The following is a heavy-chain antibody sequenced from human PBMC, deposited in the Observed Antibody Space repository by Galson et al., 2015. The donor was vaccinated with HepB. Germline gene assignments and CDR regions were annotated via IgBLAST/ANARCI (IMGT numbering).Heavy chain of an antibody. Sequence: SLRLSCAASGITYSSYAMTWVRQAPGKGLEWVATIRGSIGRTNYADSVRGRFTISKDNSKNTVSLQMSSLRAEDTALYYCAKGIDDYGDGDFDYWGQGTLVTVSS. J-gene: IGHJ4*02. D-gene: IGHD4/OR15-4a*01. CDR2: IRGSIGRT. CDR3: AKGIDDYGDGDFDY. CDR1: GITYSSYA. V-gene: IGHV3-23*01.